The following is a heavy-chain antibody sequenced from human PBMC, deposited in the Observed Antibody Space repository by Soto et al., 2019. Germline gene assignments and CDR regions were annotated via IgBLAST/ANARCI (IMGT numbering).Heavy chain of an antibody. Sequence: QVQLQESGPGLVKPSQTLSLTCTVSGGSISSGGYYWSWIRQHPGKGLEWIGYIYYSGSTYYNSSLKSRVTISVDTSKNQFSLKLSSVTAADTAVYYCARERYYYDSSGYRVSANAFDIWGQGTMVTVSS. CDR2: IYYSGST. D-gene: IGHD3-22*01. CDR3: ARERYYYDSSGYRVSANAFDI. V-gene: IGHV4-31*03. CDR1: GGSISSGGYY. J-gene: IGHJ3*02.